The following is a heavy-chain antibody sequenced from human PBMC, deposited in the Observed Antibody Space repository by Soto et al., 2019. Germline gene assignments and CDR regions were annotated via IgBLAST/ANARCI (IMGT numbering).Heavy chain of an antibody. CDR1: GFTFSSYA. CDR3: AKCNGGAAHRYYYYYGMDV. J-gene: IGHJ6*02. D-gene: IGHD3-16*01. Sequence: GGSLRLSCAASGFTFSSYAMSWVRQAPGKGLEWVSAISGSGGSTYYADSVKGRFTISRDNSKNTLYLQMNSLRAEDTAVYYCAKCNGGAAHRYYYYYGMDVWGQGTTVTVSS. CDR2: ISGSGGST. V-gene: IGHV3-23*01.